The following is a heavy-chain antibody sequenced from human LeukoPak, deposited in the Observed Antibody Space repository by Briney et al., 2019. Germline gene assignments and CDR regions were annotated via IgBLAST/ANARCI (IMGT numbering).Heavy chain of an antibody. CDR1: GYTFTSYG. CDR2: IIPIFGTA. V-gene: IGHV1-69*05. Sequence: ASVKVSCKASGYTFTSYGISWVRQAPGQGLEWMGRIIPIFGTANYAQKFQGRVTITTDESTSTAYMELSSLRSEDTAVYYCARDGGLGAFDIWGQGTMVTVSS. J-gene: IGHJ3*02. D-gene: IGHD3-16*01. CDR3: ARDGGLGAFDI.